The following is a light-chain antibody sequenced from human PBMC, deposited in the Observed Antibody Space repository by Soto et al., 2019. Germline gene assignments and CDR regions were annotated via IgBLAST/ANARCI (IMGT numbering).Light chain of an antibody. CDR3: QQYNNWPRT. V-gene: IGKV3-15*01. Sequence: EIVMTQSPATLSVSPGERATLSCRASQSVSSNLAWYQQKPGQAPRLPIYGASTRATGFPARFSGSGSGTEFTLTISSLQSEDFAVYYCQQYNNWPRTFGQGTKVDIK. CDR1: QSVSSN. CDR2: GAS. J-gene: IGKJ1*01.